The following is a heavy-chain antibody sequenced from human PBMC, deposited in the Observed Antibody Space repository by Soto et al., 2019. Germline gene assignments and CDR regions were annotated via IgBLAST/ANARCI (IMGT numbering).Heavy chain of an antibody. V-gene: IGHV3-9*01. D-gene: IGHD3-10*01. CDR1: GFTFDDYA. Sequence: EVPLVESGGGLVQPGRSLRLSCAASGFTFDDYAMHWVRQAPGKGLEWVSGISWNSGSIGYADSVKGRFTISRDNAKNSLYLQMNSLRAEDTAMYYCAKDMSGRSFGELLPFDYWGQGTLVTVSS. CDR2: ISWNSGSI. CDR3: AKDMSGRSFGELLPFDY. J-gene: IGHJ4*02.